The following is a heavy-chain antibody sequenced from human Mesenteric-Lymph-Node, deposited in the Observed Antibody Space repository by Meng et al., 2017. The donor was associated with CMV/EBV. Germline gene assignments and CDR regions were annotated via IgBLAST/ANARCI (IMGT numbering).Heavy chain of an antibody. CDR1: GDYSGSSS. Sequence: CSVSGDYSGSSSWSWIRQPPGKGLQWIAYISDTGITNYNPSLKSRVTLSGDTSRNQFSLKLNSVTAADTAVYYCARAPLSGSYNDYWGQGILVTVSS. J-gene: IGHJ4*02. CDR2: ISDTGIT. V-gene: IGHV4-59*01. D-gene: IGHD1-26*01. CDR3: ARAPLSGSYNDY.